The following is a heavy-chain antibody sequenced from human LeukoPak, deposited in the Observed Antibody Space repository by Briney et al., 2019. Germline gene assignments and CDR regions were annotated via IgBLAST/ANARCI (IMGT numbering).Heavy chain of an antibody. CDR1: GFTLGSHD. J-gene: IGHJ4*02. V-gene: IGHV3-13*01. D-gene: IGHD5-18*01. CDR3: VREARGYHYTYFDY. CDR2: VSSGFHA. Sequence: GGSLRLSCTASGFTLGSHDMHSVRQSPGQGLEWVAAVSSGFHAFFAGSVQGRFTVSREDARNSLYLQMNSLRAGDTAVYYCVREARGYHYTYFDYWGQGTLVTVSS.